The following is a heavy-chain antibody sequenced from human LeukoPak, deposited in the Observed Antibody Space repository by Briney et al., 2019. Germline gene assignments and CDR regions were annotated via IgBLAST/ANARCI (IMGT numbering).Heavy chain of an antibody. CDR1: GYTFTDYY. J-gene: IGHJ4*02. V-gene: IGHV1-2*06. CDR2: INPNSGGT. CDR3: ARSELEIAMGIFDY. D-gene: IGHD5-18*01. Sequence: ASVKVSCKASGYTFTDYYMHWVRQAPGQGLEWMGRINPNSGGTNYAQKFQGRVTMTRDTSISTAYMELSRLRSDDSAVYYCARSELEIAMGIFDYWGQGTLVTVSS.